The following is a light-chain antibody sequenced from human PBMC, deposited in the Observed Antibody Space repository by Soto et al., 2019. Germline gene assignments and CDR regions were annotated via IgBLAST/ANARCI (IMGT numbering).Light chain of an antibody. CDR2: GAS. J-gene: IGKJ3*01. CDR3: QQYNYWPPA. Sequence: EIVMTQSPATLSVSPGERATLSCSASQSVSSNLAWYQQKPVQAPRLLISGASTRTTGIPARFSGSVSGTEVTFTVSSRQSEDFAVYYCQQYNYWPPAFGAGTKVDIK. CDR1: QSVSSN. V-gene: IGKV3-15*01.